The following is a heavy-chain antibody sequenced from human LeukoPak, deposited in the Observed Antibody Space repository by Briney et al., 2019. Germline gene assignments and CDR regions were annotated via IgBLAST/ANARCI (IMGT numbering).Heavy chain of an antibody. Sequence: ASVKVSCKASGGTFSSYAISWVRQAPGQGLEWMGGIIPIFGTANYAQKFQGRVTITADESTSTAYMELSSLRSEDTAVYYCARDAGYSSRQLDYWGQGTLVTVSS. CDR3: ARDAGYSSRQLDY. CDR2: IIPIFGTA. V-gene: IGHV1-69*13. CDR1: GGTFSSYA. D-gene: IGHD6-13*01. J-gene: IGHJ4*02.